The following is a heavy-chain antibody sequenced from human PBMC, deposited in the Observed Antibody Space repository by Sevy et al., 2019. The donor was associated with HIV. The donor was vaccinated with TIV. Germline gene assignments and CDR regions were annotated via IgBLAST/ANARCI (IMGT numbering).Heavy chain of an antibody. CDR2: IYSGGST. D-gene: IGHD6-13*01. Sequence: GGSLRLSCAASGFTVSSNYMSWVRQAPGKGVEWVSVIYSGGSTYYADSVKGRFTISRDNSKNTLYLQMNSLRAEDTAVYYCARGKQQLVRGGYYFDYWGQGTLVTVSS. J-gene: IGHJ4*02. CDR1: GFTVSSNY. V-gene: IGHV3-53*01. CDR3: ARGKQQLVRGGYYFDY.